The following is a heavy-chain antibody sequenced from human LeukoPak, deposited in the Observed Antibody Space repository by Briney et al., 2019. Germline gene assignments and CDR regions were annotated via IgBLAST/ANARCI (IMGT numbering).Heavy chain of an antibody. V-gene: IGHV4-38-2*01. D-gene: IGHD2-2*01. CDR1: DYSISSSYY. CDR2: IYHSGST. J-gene: IGHJ4*02. CDR3: ARRGYCSSTSCYVDY. Sequence: SETLSLTCAVSDYSISSSYYWGWIRQPPGKGLEWIGSIYHSGSTDYNPSLKSRVTISVDTSKNQFSLKLRSVTAADTAVYYCARRGYCSSTSCYVDYWGQGTLVTVSS.